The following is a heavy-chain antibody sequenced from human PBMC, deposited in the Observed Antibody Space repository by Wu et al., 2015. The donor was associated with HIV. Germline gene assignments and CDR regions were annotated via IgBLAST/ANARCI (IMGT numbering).Heavy chain of an antibody. CDR3: ARYGNDYSLYFDY. D-gene: IGHD3-16*01. V-gene: IGHV4-39*07. CDR2: VHYRGRT. Sequence: QVQLQESGPGLVKPSETLSLNCTVSGDSINSSSYYWGWIRQPPGKGLEWIGSVHYRGRTYYTPPLKSRVTISVDTSKSQFSLRLTSVTAADTAIYYCARYGNDYSLYFDYWGQGTLVTVSS. J-gene: IGHJ4*02. CDR1: GDSINSSSYY.